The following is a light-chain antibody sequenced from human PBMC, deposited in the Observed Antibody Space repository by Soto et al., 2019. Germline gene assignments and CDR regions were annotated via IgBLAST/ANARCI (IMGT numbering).Light chain of an antibody. CDR1: TSNIGNNY. Sequence: QSVLTQPPSVSAAPGQKVAISCSGSTSNIGNNYVSWYQQLPGTAPKLLIYDNDKRPSEIPDRFSGSKSGTSASLAITGLRAEDEADYYCQSYDNILSGPLFGGGTKVTVL. CDR3: QSYDNILSGPL. J-gene: IGLJ3*02. V-gene: IGLV1-51*01. CDR2: DND.